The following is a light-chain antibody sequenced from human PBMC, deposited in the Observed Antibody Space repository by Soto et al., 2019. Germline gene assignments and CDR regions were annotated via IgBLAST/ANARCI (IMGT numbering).Light chain of an antibody. J-gene: IGLJ1*01. Sequence: QSALTQPASVSGSPGQSITISCTGSSSDVGDYNYFSWYQQHPGKAPQFLIYDVSNRPSGVSDRFSGSKSGNTASLTISGLQPEDEADYYCSSYRSSNTPYVFGTGTKLTVL. CDR1: SSDVGDYNY. CDR3: SSYRSSNTPYV. CDR2: DVS. V-gene: IGLV2-14*01.